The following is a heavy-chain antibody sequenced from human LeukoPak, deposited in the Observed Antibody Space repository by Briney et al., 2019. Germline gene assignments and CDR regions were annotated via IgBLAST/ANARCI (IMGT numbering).Heavy chain of an antibody. CDR1: GYTFTSYY. Sequence: ASVKVSCKASGYTFTSYYIHWVRQAPGQGLEWMGVINPSGGGTSYAQKFQGRVTMTRDTSTSTVYMDLRSLRSEDTAVYFCARDMLAVPSNWFDPWGQGTLVTVSS. V-gene: IGHV1-46*01. J-gene: IGHJ5*02. CDR2: INPSGGGT. CDR3: ARDMLAVPSNWFDP. D-gene: IGHD2-8*01.